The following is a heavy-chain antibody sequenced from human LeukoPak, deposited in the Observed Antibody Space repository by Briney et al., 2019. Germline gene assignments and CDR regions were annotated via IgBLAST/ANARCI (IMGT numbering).Heavy chain of an antibody. D-gene: IGHD5-18*01. CDR1: GGSFSDYY. CDR2: INHSGST. V-gene: IGHV4-34*01. J-gene: IGHJ6*03. CDR3: ARSGYSYGSAQYYYYMDV. Sequence: PSETLSLTCAVYGGSFSDYYWSWIRQPPGKGLEWIGEINHSGSTNYNPSLKSRVTISVDTSKNQFSLKLSSVTAADTAVYYCARSGYSYGSAQYYYYMDVWGKGTTVTVSS.